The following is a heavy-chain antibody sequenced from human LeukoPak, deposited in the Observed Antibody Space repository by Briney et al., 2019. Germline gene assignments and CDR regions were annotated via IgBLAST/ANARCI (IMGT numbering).Heavy chain of an antibody. CDR3: AKGGGYEAQYYYYYLDV. Sequence: GGSLRLSCAASGFTFSSYWMHWVRQAPGKGLVWVSRINSDGSSTSYADSVKGRFTVSRDNSKNTLYLQMKSLRAEDTAVYYCAKGGGYEAQYYYYYLDVWGKGTTVTISS. J-gene: IGHJ6*03. D-gene: IGHD5-12*01. CDR2: INSDGSST. CDR1: GFTFSSYW. V-gene: IGHV3-74*01.